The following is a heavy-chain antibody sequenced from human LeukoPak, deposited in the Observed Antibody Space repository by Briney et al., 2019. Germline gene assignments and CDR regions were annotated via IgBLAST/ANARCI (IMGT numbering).Heavy chain of an antibody. Sequence: SETLSLTCTASGGSISGSSYYWGWIRQPPGKGLEWIGYIYHSGSTYFNPSLKSRVTISVDTSKNQFSLKLSSVTAADTAVYYCARGPDSSGYYYFDFWGQGTLVTVSS. CDR2: IYHSGST. CDR1: GGSISGSSYY. D-gene: IGHD3-22*01. J-gene: IGHJ4*02. CDR3: ARGPDSSGYYYFDF. V-gene: IGHV4-30-4*08.